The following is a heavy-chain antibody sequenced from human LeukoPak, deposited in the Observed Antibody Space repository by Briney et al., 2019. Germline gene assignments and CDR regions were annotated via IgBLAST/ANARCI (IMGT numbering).Heavy chain of an antibody. V-gene: IGHV4-4*09. D-gene: IGHD2-8*01. J-gene: IGHJ3*02. Sequence: SETLSLTCTVSGGSISSYYRSWIRQPPGKGLEWIGCIYTSGSTTYNPSLKSRVTISVDTSKNQFSLKLSSVTAADTAVYYCARRPGYCTNGVCIGWAFDIWGQGTMVTVSS. CDR2: IYTSGST. CDR3: ARRPGYCTNGVCIGWAFDI. CDR1: GGSISSYY.